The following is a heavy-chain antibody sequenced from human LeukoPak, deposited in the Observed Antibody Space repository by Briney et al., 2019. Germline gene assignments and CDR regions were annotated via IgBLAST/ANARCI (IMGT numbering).Heavy chain of an antibody. J-gene: IGHJ4*02. V-gene: IGHV3-48*01. D-gene: IGHD2-15*01. CDR2: ISSSSSTI. CDR1: GFTFSSYS. CDR3: ARDCLGLLRGAAYFDY. Sequence: GGSLRLSCAASGFTFSSYSMNWVRQAPGKGLEWVSYISSSSSTIYYADSVKGRLTISRDNAKNSLYLQMNSLRAEDTAVYYCARDCLGLLRGAAYFDYWGQGTLVTVSS.